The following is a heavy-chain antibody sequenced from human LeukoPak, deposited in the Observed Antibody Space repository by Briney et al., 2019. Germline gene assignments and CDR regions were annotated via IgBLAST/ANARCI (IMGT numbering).Heavy chain of an antibody. CDR3: ARDQPYYDPRPSDDAFDI. J-gene: IGHJ3*02. D-gene: IGHD3-22*01. V-gene: IGHV3-11*04. CDR2: ISISGTTI. Sequence: GGSLRLSCAASGFAFTDYYMSWIRQAPGKGLDWVSYISISGTTINYADSVKGRFTFSRDNAKNSLYLQMNSLRAEDTAVYYCARDQPYYDPRPSDDAFDIWGQGTMVTVSS. CDR1: GFAFTDYY.